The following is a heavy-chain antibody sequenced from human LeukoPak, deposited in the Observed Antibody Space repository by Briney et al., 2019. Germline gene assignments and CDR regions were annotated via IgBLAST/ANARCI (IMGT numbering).Heavy chain of an antibody. D-gene: IGHD1-26*01. CDR3: ARVRVGATLWFDP. CDR2: IFHRGGT. Sequence: SETLSLTCTVSNDSISSGDYYWNWIRQPPGKGLEWIGYIFHRGGTSYNPSLKSRILFSVDTSQNQFSLKLNSVTAADTAVYYCARVRVGATLWFDPWGQGTLVTVSS. V-gene: IGHV4-30-4*01. J-gene: IGHJ5*02. CDR1: NDSISSGDYY.